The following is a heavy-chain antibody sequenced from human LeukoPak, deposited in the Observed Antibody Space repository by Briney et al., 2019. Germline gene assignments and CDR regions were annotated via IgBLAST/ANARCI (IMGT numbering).Heavy chain of an antibody. V-gene: IGHV3-30*03. CDR2: ISYDGNIE. CDR1: GFSFTSYN. CDR3: ARGLEMATIQN. J-gene: IGHJ4*02. Sequence: GTSLRLSCAASGFSFTSYNFHWVRQAPGKGLQWLGFISYDGNIEYEDSVKGRFTISRDNAKNSLYLQMNSLRAVDTAVYYCARGLEMATIQNWGQGTLVTVSS. D-gene: IGHD5-24*01.